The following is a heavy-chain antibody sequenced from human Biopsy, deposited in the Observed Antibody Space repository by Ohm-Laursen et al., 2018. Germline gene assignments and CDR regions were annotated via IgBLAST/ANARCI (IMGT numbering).Heavy chain of an antibody. CDR2: IYSSGST. Sequence: SQTLSLTCTVSGGSISNYYWSWIRQPAGKGLEWIGRIYSSGSTNYNPSLKGRVTMSVDTSKNQFSLILSSMTAADTAVYYCAREPRIAAVAYFGPWGQGILVTVSS. CDR3: AREPRIAAVAYFGP. D-gene: IGHD6-13*01. CDR1: GGSISNYY. J-gene: IGHJ5*02. V-gene: IGHV4-4*07.